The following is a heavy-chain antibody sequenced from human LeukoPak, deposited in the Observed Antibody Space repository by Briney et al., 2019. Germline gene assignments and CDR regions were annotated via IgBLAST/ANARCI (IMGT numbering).Heavy chain of an antibody. J-gene: IGHJ6*02. Sequence: PSETLSLTCDVSGASVDLFYWSWLRQAPGKGLEWIGESYYTGTTNYNPSLQSRATISVSTMKRQISLKLSSVTAADTAVYYCARHWGGYSYGREGYYYYYGMDVWGQGTTVTVSS. V-gene: IGHV4-59*08. CDR2: SYYTGTT. CDR1: GASVDLFY. CDR3: ARHWGGYSYGREGYYYYYGMDV. D-gene: IGHD5-18*01.